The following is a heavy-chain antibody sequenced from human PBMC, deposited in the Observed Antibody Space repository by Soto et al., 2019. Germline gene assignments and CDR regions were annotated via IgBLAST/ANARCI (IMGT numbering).Heavy chain of an antibody. CDR1: GGSISSGGYY. D-gene: IGHD3-22*01. Sequence: SETLSLTCTVSGGSISSGGYYWSWIRQHPGKGLEWIGYIYYSGSTYYNTSLKSRVTISVDTSKNQFSLKLSSVTAADTAVYYCARGETSRTPPATYYYDSSGHEFDYWGQGTLVTVSS. J-gene: IGHJ4*02. CDR2: IYYSGST. CDR3: ARGETSRTPPATYYYDSSGHEFDY. V-gene: IGHV4-31*03.